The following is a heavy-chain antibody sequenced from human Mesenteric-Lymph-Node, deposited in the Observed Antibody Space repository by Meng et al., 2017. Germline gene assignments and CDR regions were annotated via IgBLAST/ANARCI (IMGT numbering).Heavy chain of an antibody. CDR1: GYTLTNYG. CDR3: ARGPSYCSGSSCYLDY. J-gene: IGHJ4*02. CDR2: INTYNGYT. V-gene: IGHV1-18*01. Sequence: ASVKVSCKASGYTLTNYGISWVRQAPGQGLEWMGWINTYNGYTNYIETLQGRVTMTTDRSTSTAYMELRSLRSDDTAVYYCARGPSYCSGSSCYLDYWGQGTLVTVSS. D-gene: IGHD2-15*01.